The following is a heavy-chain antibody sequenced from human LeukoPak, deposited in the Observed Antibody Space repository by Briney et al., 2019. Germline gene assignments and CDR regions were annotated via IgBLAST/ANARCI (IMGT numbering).Heavy chain of an antibody. V-gene: IGHV3-30*02. CDR3: AKGVGIAVAGLTNWFDP. D-gene: IGHD6-19*01. CDR2: IRYDGSNK. Sequence: PGGSLRLSCAASGFTFSSCGMHWVRQALGKGLEWVAFIRYDGSNKYYADSVKGRFTISRDKSKNTLYLQMNSLRAEDTVVYYCAKGVGIAVAGLTNWFDPWGQGTLVTVSS. J-gene: IGHJ5*02. CDR1: GFTFSSCG.